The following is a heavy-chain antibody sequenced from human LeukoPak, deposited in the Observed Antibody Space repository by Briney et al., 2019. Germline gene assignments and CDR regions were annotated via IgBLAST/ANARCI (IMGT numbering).Heavy chain of an antibody. CDR2: ISSSSSYI. CDR1: GFTFSSYS. V-gene: IGHV3-21*01. D-gene: IGHD3-10*01. J-gene: IGHJ3*02. CDR3: ARDGSGTVDAFDI. Sequence: GGSLRLSCAASGFTFSSYSMNWVRQAPEKGLEWVSPISSSSSYIYYADSVKGRFTISRDNAKNSLYLQMNSLRAEDTAVYYCARDGSGTVDAFDIWGQGTMVTVSS.